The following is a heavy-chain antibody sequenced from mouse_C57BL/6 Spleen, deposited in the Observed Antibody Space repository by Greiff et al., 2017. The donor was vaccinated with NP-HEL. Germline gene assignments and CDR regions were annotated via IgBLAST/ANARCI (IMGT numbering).Heavy chain of an antibody. CDR1: GYAFSSYW. CDR3: LNWDVGYAMDY. J-gene: IGHJ4*01. Sequence: QVQLQQSGAELVKPGASVKISCKASGYAFSSYWMNWVKQRPGKGLEWIGQIYPGDGDTNYNGKFKGKATLTADKSSSTAYMQLSSLTSEDYAVYFCLNWDVGYAMDYWGQGTSVTVSS. CDR2: IYPGDGDT. V-gene: IGHV1-80*01. D-gene: IGHD4-1*01.